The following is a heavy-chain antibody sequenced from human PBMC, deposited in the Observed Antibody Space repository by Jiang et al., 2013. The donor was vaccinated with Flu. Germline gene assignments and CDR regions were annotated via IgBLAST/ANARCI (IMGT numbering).Heavy chain of an antibody. J-gene: IGHJ4*02. CDR2: IYYSGST. CDR3: ARETPMARHLFDY. CDR1: GGSISSYY. V-gene: IGHV4-59*01. D-gene: IGHD5-24*01. Sequence: GPGLVKPSETLSLTCTVSGGSISSYYWSWIRQPPGKGLEWIGYIYYSGSTNYNPSLKSRVTISVDTSKNQFSLKLSSVTAADTAVYYCARETPMARHLFDYWGQGTLVTVSS.